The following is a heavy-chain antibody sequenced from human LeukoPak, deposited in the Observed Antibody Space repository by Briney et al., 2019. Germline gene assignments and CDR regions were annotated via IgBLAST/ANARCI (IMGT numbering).Heavy chain of an antibody. V-gene: IGHV3-64D*06. D-gene: IGHD3-9*01. Sequence: GGSLRLSCSASGFTFSSYAMRWVRQAPGKGLEYVSAISSNGGSTYYADSVKGRFTISRDNSKNTLYLQMSSLRAEDTAVYYCVKVPLDDILTGYWVYFDYWGQGTLVTVSS. CDR1: GFTFSSYA. CDR3: VKVPLDDILTGYWVYFDY. CDR2: ISSNGGST. J-gene: IGHJ4*02.